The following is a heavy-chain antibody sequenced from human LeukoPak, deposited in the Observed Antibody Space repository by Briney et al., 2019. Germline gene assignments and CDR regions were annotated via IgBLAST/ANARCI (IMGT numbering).Heavy chain of an antibody. CDR2: IQYDGSNK. CDR1: GLTFSSYW. J-gene: IGHJ5*02. D-gene: IGHD6-19*01. Sequence: PGGSLRLSCAASGLTFSSYWMSWVRQVPGKGLEWVTFIQYDGSNKYYADSVKGRFTISRDNSKNTMYLQMNSLRAEDTAVYYCAKHEGAVAGTFWFDPWGQGTLVTVSS. V-gene: IGHV3-30*02. CDR3: AKHEGAVAGTFWFDP.